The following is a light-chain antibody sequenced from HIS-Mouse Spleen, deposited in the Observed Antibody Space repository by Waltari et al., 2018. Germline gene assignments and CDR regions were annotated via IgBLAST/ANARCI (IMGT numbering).Light chain of an antibody. CDR3: CSYAGSSTYV. Sequence: QSALTQPASVSGSPGQSITISCTGTSSDVGSYNLFSWYQQHPGKAPKLMIYEGSKRTLGVSNRFSGSKSGNTASLTSSGLQAEDEADYYCCSYAGSSTYVFGTGTKVTVL. CDR2: EGS. CDR1: SSDVGSYNL. J-gene: IGLJ1*01. V-gene: IGLV2-23*01.